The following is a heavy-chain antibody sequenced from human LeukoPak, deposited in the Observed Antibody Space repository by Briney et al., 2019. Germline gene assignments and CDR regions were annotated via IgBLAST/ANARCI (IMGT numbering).Heavy chain of an antibody. V-gene: IGHV4-59*01. J-gene: IGHJ4*02. Sequence: SETLSLTCTVSGGSISSYYWSWIRQPPGKGLEWIGYIYYSGSTNYNPSLKSRVTIPVDTSKNQFSLKLSSVTAADTAVYYCARALSTYYYDSSGYYFDYWGQGTLVTVSS. CDR2: IYYSGST. D-gene: IGHD3-22*01. CDR1: GGSISSYY. CDR3: ARALSTYYYDSSGYYFDY.